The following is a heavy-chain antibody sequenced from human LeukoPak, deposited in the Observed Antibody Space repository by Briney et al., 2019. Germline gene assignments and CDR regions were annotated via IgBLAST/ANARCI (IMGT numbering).Heavy chain of an antibody. CDR3: ARSNCSTTSCLFNAFDI. Sequence: TGGSLRLFCAASGFTFSNYAMHWVRQAPGKGLEYVSVISSDGGSAYYANSVKGRYTISRDNSKNTLYLQMGSLRAEDMAVYFCARSNCSTTSCLFNAFDIWGQGTMVTVSS. CDR2: ISSDGGSA. J-gene: IGHJ3*02. D-gene: IGHD2-2*01. V-gene: IGHV3-64*01. CDR1: GFTFSNYA.